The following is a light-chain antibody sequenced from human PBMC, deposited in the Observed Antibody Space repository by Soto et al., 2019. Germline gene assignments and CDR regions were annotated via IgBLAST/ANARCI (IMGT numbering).Light chain of an antibody. J-gene: IGLJ7*01. CDR3: QSYDSSLGRV. V-gene: IGLV1-40*01. CDR2: GNS. CDR1: SSNIGAGYD. Sequence: QSVLTQPPSVSGAPGQRVTISCTGSSSNIGAGYDVHWYQQLPGTAPKLLIYGNSNRPSGVPDRFSGSKSGTSASLAITGLQAEDEADYYCQSYDSSLGRVFGTGTQLTVL.